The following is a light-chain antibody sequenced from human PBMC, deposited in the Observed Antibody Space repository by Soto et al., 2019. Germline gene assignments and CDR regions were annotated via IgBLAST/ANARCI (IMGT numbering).Light chain of an antibody. CDR3: AAWDDTLNGQV. CDR2: RNN. J-gene: IGLJ3*02. CDR1: RSNIGRNY. V-gene: IGLV1-47*01. Sequence: QSVLTQPPSASGTPGQRVSISCSGSRSNIGRNYVYWYQQLPGTAPKLLIQRNNERTSGVPDRFSGSKSGTSVSLAISGLRSEDEATYYCAAWDDTLNGQVFGGGTKLNVL.